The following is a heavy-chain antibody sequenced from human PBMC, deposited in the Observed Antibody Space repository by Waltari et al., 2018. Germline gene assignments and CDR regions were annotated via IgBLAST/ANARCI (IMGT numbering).Heavy chain of an antibody. CDR1: GASISTFS. CDR2: INTSGST. CDR3: ARLEYCTGSNCYGDA. Sequence: QVQLQESGPGLVRPSETLSLTCTVSGASISTFSWSWIRQPAGKGLEWIGRINTSGSTNQNPSLKIRITMSVDTSKNQFSLKLSSVTAADTAVYYCARLEYCTGSNCYGDAWGQGTLGTVSS. J-gene: IGHJ5*02. V-gene: IGHV4-4*07. D-gene: IGHD2-8*02.